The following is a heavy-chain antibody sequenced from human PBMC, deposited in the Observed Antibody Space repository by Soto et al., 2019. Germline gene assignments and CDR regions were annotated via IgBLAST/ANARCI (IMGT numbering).Heavy chain of an antibody. Sequence: ASAKVSCKASGYTFTGYYMHWVRQAPGQGLEWMGWINPNSGGTNYAQKFQGWVTMTRDTSISTAYMELSRLRSDDTAVYYCARGPHLLRNLDYWGQGTLVTVSS. CDR1: GYTFTGYY. CDR3: ARGPHLLRNLDY. CDR2: INPNSGGT. V-gene: IGHV1-2*04. D-gene: IGHD1-26*01. J-gene: IGHJ4*02.